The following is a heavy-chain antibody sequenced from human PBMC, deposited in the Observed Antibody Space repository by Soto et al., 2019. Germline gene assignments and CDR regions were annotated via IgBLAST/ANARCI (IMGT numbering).Heavy chain of an antibody. J-gene: IGHJ5*01. CDR3: ARDCPGSSTTCYGNAWFDS. Sequence: EVQLVESGGGLVQPGGSLRLSCAASGFTFSSYSMTWVRQAPGKGLEWVSYISSSRSTIYYADSVKGRFTISRDNAKNSLYLQMTSLRAEDTAVYYCARDCPGSSTTCYGNAWFDSWCQGTQVTVSS. CDR2: ISSSRSTI. V-gene: IGHV3-48*01. D-gene: IGHD2-2*01. CDR1: GFTFSSYS.